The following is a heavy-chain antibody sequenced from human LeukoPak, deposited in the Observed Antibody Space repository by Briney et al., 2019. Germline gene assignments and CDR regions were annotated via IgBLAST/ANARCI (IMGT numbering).Heavy chain of an antibody. CDR1: GGSNSSSY. V-gene: IGHV4-59*01. D-gene: IGHD3-10*01. CDR3: ARVRHGSGSPFFDY. CDR2: IYYSGST. Sequence: SETLSLTCTVSGGSNSSSYWSWIRQPPGKGLEWIGYIYYSGSTNYNPSLKSRVTISVDTSKNQFSLKLSSVTAADTAVYYCARVRHGSGSPFFDYWGQGTLVTVSS. J-gene: IGHJ4*02.